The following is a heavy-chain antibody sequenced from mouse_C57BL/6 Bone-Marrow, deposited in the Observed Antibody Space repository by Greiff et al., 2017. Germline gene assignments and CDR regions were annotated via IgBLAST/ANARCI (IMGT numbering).Heavy chain of an antibody. CDR2: ISSGGSYT. J-gene: IGHJ3*01. CDR3: ARRYYGSRAWFAY. V-gene: IGHV5-6*01. D-gene: IGHD1-1*01. Sequence: EVKLVESGGDLVKPGGSLKLSCAASGFTFSSYGMSWVRQTPDKRLEWVATISSGGSYTYYPDSVKGRFTISRDNAKNTLYLQMSSLKSEDTAMYYCARRYYGSRAWFAYWGQGTLVTVSA. CDR1: GFTFSSYG.